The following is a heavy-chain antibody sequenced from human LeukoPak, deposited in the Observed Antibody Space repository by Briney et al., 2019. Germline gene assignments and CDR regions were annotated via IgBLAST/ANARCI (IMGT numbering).Heavy chain of an antibody. D-gene: IGHD5-18*01. V-gene: IGHV4-61*01. CDR2: IYYSGST. CDR1: GGSISSSSYY. CDR3: ARDRYSYGLFGFYY. J-gene: IGHJ4*02. Sequence: SETLSLTCTVSGGSISSSSYYWSWIRQPPGKGLEWIGYIYYSGSTNYNPSLKSRVTISVDTSKNQFSLKLSSVTAADTAVYYCARDRYSYGLFGFYYWGQGTLVTVSS.